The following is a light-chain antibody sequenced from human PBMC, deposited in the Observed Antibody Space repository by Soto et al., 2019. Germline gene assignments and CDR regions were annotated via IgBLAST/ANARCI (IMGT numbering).Light chain of an antibody. CDR3: SSYTSSSTLYV. Sequence: QSVLTQPASASGSPGQSITISCTGTSSDVGGYNYVSWYQQHPGKAPKLMIYEVSNRPSGVSSRFSGSKSGNTASLTISGLQAEDEADYDCSSYTSSSTLYVFGTGTKVTVL. CDR1: SSDVGGYNY. J-gene: IGLJ1*01. CDR2: EVS. V-gene: IGLV2-14*01.